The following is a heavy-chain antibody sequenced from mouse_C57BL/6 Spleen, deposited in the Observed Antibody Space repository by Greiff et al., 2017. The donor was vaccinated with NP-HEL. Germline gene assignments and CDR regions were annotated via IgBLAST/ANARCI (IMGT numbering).Heavy chain of an antibody. J-gene: IGHJ2*01. CDR3: ARQGGQLEYYFNY. CDR2: ISGGGGNT. Sequence: EVQGVESGGGLVKPGGSLKLSCAASGFTFSSYTMSWVRQTPEKRLEWVATISGGGGNTYYPDSVKGRFTISRDNAKNTLYLQMSSLRSEDTALYYCARQGGQLEYYFNYWGQGTTLTVSS. V-gene: IGHV5-9*01. D-gene: IGHD3-2*01. CDR1: GFTFSSYT.